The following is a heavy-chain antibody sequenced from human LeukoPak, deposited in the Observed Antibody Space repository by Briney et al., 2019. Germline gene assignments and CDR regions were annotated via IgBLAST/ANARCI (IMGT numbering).Heavy chain of an antibody. J-gene: IGHJ4*02. D-gene: IGHD3-10*01. CDR3: ARDRDYYGSGTHEIGFDY. CDR1: GVSISSYY. V-gene: IGHV4-59*01. CDR2: IYYSGST. Sequence: SETLSLTCTVSGVSISSYYWSWIRQPPGKGLEWIGYIYYSGSTNYNPSLKSRVTISVDTSKNQFSLKLSSVTAADTAVYYCARDRDYYGSGTHEIGFDYWGQGTLVTVSS.